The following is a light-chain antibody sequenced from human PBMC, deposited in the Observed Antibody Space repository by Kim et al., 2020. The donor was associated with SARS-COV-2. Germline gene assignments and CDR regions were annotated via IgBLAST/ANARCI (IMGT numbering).Light chain of an antibody. CDR2: DAF. J-gene: IGKJ1*01. CDR1: QSVGNS. Sequence: LCPRESATLSCRASQSVGNSFAWYQQKPGQPPRLLIYDAFRRATGIPARFSASASGTDFTLTISSLEPEDFAVYYCQQRGNWPLTFGQGTRVEIK. CDR3: QQRGNWPLT. V-gene: IGKV3-11*01.